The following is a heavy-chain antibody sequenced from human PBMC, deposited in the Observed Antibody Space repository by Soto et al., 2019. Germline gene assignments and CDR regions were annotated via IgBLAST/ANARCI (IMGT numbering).Heavy chain of an antibody. D-gene: IGHD1-26*01. Sequence: SETLSLTCTVSGGSITSHAYYWGWIRQSPGKGLEWIGSIFYSGSTHFNPSLKSRVTISVDTSKNQFSLRLRSLTAADTGVYYCARLVGSIIGRIDSWGQGTLVTVSS. CDR1: GGSITSHAYY. J-gene: IGHJ4*02. CDR3: ARLVGSIIGRIDS. V-gene: IGHV4-39*01. CDR2: IFYSGST.